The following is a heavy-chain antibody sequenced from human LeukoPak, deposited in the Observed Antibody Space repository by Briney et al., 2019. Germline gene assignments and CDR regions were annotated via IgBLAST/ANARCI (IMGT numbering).Heavy chain of an antibody. CDR2: ISGSDGST. D-gene: IGHD6-13*01. Sequence: GGSLRLSCAASGFTFSNYAMSWVRQAPGKGLEWVSAISGSDGSTNYADSVKGRFTISRDNSKNTLYLQMNSLRAEDTAVYYCAREQSAAAGTGWFDPWGQGTLVTVSS. J-gene: IGHJ5*02. V-gene: IGHV3-23*01. CDR3: AREQSAAAGTGWFDP. CDR1: GFTFSNYA.